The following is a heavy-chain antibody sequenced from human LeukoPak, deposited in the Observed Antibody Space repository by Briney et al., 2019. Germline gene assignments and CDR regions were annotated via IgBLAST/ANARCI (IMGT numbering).Heavy chain of an antibody. CDR2: IIPIFGTA. V-gene: IGHV1-69*05. Sequence: ASVKVSCKASGGTFSSYAISWVRQAPGQGLEWMGGIIPIFGTANYAQKFQGRVTITTDESTSTAYMELRSLRSDDTAVYYCARDPYSYYDILTGYIDYWGQGTLVTVSS. CDR1: GGTFSSYA. CDR3: ARDPYSYYDILTGYIDY. D-gene: IGHD3-9*01. J-gene: IGHJ4*02.